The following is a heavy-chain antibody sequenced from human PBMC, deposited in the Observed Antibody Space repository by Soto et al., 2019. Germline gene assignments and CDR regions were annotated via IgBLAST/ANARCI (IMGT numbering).Heavy chain of an antibody. D-gene: IGHD1-26*01. CDR3: ARGVLRTLGGY. Sequence: QVQLVQSGAEVKKPGASVKVSCKASGYPFTSYYMHWVRQAPGQGLEWMGIINASGGSTSYAQKFQGRVTVTRDTTTSTVYMELSSLMSEDTAVYYCARGVLRTLGGYWGQGTLVSVSS. J-gene: IGHJ4*02. CDR2: INASGGST. CDR1: GYPFTSYY. V-gene: IGHV1-46*01.